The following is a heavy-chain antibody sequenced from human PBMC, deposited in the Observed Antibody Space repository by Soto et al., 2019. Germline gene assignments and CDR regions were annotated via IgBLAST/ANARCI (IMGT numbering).Heavy chain of an antibody. CDR1: GGSISSYY. V-gene: IGHV4-59*01. CDR2: IYYSGST. Sequence: QVQLQESGPGLVKPSETLSLTCTVSGGSISSYYWSWIRQPPGKGLEWIGYIYYSGSTNYNPSLKSRVTISVDTSKNQFSLKLSSVTAADTAVYYCAREIEFWPGYCSGGSCYSGYSYYFDYWGQGTLVTVSS. J-gene: IGHJ4*02. CDR3: AREIEFWPGYCSGGSCYSGYSYYFDY. D-gene: IGHD2-15*01.